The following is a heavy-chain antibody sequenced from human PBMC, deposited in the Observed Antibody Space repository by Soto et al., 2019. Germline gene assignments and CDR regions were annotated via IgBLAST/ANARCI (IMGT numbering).Heavy chain of an antibody. V-gene: IGHV4-4*02. CDR3: ASRDLVTSVDY. CDR2: IYRTGST. D-gene: IGHD6-13*01. CDR1: GGSFTSNNW. J-gene: IGHJ4*02. Sequence: SETLSLTCAVSGGSFTSNNWWPWVRQPPGQGLEWIGEIYRTGSTNYNPSLKSRVTISLDKSVNQFSLKVTSLTAADTAVYSCASRDLVTSVDYWCQGTLVTVSS.